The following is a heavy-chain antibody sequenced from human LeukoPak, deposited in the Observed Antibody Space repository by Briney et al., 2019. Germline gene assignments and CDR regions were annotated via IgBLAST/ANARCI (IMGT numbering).Heavy chain of an antibody. CDR3: ARVSNYYYMDV. V-gene: IGHV1-2*02. J-gene: IGHJ6*03. CDR2: INPNSGGT. CDR1: GHTFTNYY. Sequence: RASVKVSCKASGHTFTNYYIHWVRQAPGQGLEWMGWINPNSGGTNYAQKFQGRVTMTRDTSISTAYMELSRLRSDDTAVYYCARVSNYYYMDVWGKGTTVTVSS.